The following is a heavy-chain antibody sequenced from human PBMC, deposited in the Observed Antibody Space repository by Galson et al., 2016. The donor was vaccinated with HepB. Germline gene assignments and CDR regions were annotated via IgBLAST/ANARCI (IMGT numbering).Heavy chain of an antibody. D-gene: IGHD2-2*01. CDR3: ATEGSFCSRTPCYYHFDY. Sequence: TLSLTCTVSGGSVSSGGYYWSWIRQHPGKGLEWIGFIYYSGSRDSNPSLKSRVTMSLDTAKNQFSLKLSSVTAADTAVYYCATEGSFCSRTPCYYHFDYWGQGTLVTVSS. V-gene: IGHV4-31*03. J-gene: IGHJ4*02. CDR2: IYYSGSR. CDR1: GGSVSSGGYY.